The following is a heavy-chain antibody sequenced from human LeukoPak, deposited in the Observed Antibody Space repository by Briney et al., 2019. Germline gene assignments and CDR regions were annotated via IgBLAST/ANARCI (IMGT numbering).Heavy chain of an antibody. CDR2: ISYEGSTI. CDR1: GFTFSSNA. CDR3: AKDLATKYALDY. D-gene: IGHD2-8*01. J-gene: IGHJ4*02. Sequence: GGSLRLPCAASGFTFSSNAMHWVRQAPGRGLEWVAFISYEGSTIYYPDSVKGRFTISRDNSKNTLSLHMHSLRAEDTAVYYCAKDLATKYALDYWGQGTLVTVSS. V-gene: IGHV3-30*18.